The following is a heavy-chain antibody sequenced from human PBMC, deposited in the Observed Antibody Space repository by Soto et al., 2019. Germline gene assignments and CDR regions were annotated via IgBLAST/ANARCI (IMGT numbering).Heavy chain of an antibody. D-gene: IGHD6-19*01. V-gene: IGHV1-8*01. CDR3: APGGRRSDWYLN. CDR2: MNPNSGNT. Sequence: QVQLVQSGAEVKKPGASVKVSCKASGYSFSNYDINWVRQATGQGLEWMGWMNPNSGNTGYAQNFQGRVTMTRNSSISTAYMELNSLRPEDTAVYYCAPGGRRSDWYLNWGQGTLVTVSS. CDR1: GYSFSNYD. J-gene: IGHJ4*02.